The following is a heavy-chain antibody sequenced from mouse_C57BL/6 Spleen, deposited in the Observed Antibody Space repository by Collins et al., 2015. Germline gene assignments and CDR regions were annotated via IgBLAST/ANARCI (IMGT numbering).Heavy chain of an antibody. CDR3: ARDSNYPYYFDY. V-gene: IGHV1-55*01. CDR2: IYPGSGST. Sequence: QVQLQQPGAELVKPGASAKMSCKASGYTFTSYWITWVKQRPGQGLEWIGDIYPGSGSTNYNEKFKNKATLTVDTSSSTAYMQLSSLTSEDSAVYYCARDSNYPYYFDYWGQGTTLTVSS. J-gene: IGHJ2*01. D-gene: IGHD2-5*01. CDR1: GYTFTSYW.